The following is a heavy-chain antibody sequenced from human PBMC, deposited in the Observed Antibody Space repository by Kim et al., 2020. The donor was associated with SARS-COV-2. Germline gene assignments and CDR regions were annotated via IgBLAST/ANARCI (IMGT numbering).Heavy chain of an antibody. V-gene: IGHV1-46*01. Sequence: GRTTNAQKFQGRITLTGETSTATVYMELSSLRSDDTAVYYCARNPGGMDVWGLGTTVTVSS. CDR3: ARNPGGMDV. J-gene: IGHJ6*02. CDR2: GRT.